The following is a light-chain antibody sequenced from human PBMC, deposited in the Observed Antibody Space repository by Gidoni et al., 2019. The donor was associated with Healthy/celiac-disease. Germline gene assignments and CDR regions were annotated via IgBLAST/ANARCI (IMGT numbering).Light chain of an antibody. J-gene: IGKJ1*01. CDR1: QSVSSN. Sequence: EIVTTQSPATLSVSPGERATLACRASQSVSSNLVWYQQKPGQAPRLLIYGASTRATGIPARFSGSGSGTEFTLTISSLQSEDFAVYYCQQYNNWPRRTFGQGTKVEIK. CDR2: GAS. V-gene: IGKV3-15*01. CDR3: QQYNNWPRRT.